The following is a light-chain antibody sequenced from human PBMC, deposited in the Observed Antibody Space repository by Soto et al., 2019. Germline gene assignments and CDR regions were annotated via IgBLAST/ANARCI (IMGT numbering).Light chain of an antibody. Sequence: EIVLTQSPATLSSFPGDRVTLSCRASQYINTRLAWYQHRPGQAPRLLIYGASTRATGIPARFSGSGSGTEFTLTISSLQSEDFAVYFCQQYNIWPQTFGQGTKVDIK. J-gene: IGKJ1*01. CDR3: QQYNIWPQT. CDR1: QYINTR. V-gene: IGKV3-15*01. CDR2: GAS.